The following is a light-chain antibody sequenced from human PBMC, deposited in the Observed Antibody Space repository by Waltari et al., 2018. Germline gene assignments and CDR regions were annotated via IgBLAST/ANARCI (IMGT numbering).Light chain of an antibody. CDR2: DAS. Sequence: DIQMTQSPSSLSASVGDRVTISCQASRDIKNFLNWYQQKTGKAPKLLIYDASNLEIGVPSRFSGRGSGTHFTFTISSLQPEDVATYYCQQYDDFPPYIFGQGTKVDIK. CDR3: QQYDDFPPYI. J-gene: IGKJ2*01. V-gene: IGKV1-33*01. CDR1: RDIKNF.